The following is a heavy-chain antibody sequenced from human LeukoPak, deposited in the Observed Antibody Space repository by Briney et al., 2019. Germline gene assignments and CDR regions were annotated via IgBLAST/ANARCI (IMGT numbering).Heavy chain of an antibody. J-gene: IGHJ4*02. V-gene: IGHV3-74*03. Sequence: GGSLRLSCAASGFTFSSYWMHWVRQAPGKGLVWVSHINSDGSNTKYADSVKGRFTISRDNAKNTLSLQMNSLRAEDTAVYYCARGSPLGGNWGQGTLVTVSS. CDR1: GFTFSSYW. CDR2: INSDGSNT. CDR3: ARGSPLGGN.